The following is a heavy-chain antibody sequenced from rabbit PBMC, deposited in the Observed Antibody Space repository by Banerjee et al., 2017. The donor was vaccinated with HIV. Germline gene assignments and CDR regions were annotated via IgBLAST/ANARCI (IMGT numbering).Heavy chain of an antibody. J-gene: IGHJ4*01. CDR3: ARDGYAGYGGGMRFNL. CDR2: SST. D-gene: IGHD6-1*01. CDR1: GFSFSSGYD. V-gene: IGHV1S47*01. Sequence: QEQLEESGGDLVKPEGSLTITCTASGFSFSSGYDMCWVRQDPGKGLEWIACSSTDYASWAKGRFTISRTSSTTVTLQMTSLTAADTATYFCARDGYAGYGGGMRFNLWGPGTLVTVS.